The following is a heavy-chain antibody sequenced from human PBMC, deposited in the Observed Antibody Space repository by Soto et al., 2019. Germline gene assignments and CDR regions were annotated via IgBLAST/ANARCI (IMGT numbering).Heavy chain of an antibody. Sequence: SGPTLVNPTQTLMLTCSFSGFSLNTIGLGVGWIRQAPGKGLECLANIYWNGDKRNNPSLEGRLTITKDTSKNQVVLTMTNMDPVDTATYYCGRAYNWKYMWGEGMMVTVSP. V-gene: IGHV2-5*01. CDR2: IYWNGDK. J-gene: IGHJ4*02. D-gene: IGHD1-7*01. CDR3: GRAYNWKYM. CDR1: GFSLNTIGLG.